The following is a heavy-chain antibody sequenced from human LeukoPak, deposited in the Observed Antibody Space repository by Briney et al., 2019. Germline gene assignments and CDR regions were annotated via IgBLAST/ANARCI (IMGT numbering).Heavy chain of an antibody. J-gene: IGHJ4*02. Sequence: GGSLRLSCVVSGITVSSDLTNWVRQAPGKGLEWVSAMNSGGETYYADSVRGRFIISRDKSRNTLYLQMNSLRVDDTAVYYCARGGSMVRGVLWGQGTLVTVSS. CDR1: GITVSSDL. V-gene: IGHV3-53*01. CDR3: ARGGSMVRGVL. D-gene: IGHD3-10*01. CDR2: MNSGGET.